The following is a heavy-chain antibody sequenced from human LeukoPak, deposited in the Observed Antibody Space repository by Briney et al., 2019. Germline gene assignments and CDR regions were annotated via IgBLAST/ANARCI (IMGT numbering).Heavy chain of an antibody. CDR1: GFTVSSNY. CDR3: ARTHTIFGVVTYFDY. D-gene: IGHD3-3*01. Sequence: GGSLRLSCAASGFTVSSNYMSWVRQAPGKGLEWVSIIYSGTSTYYADSVKGRFTIFRDNSKNTLYLQMNSLRAEDTAMYYCARTHTIFGVVTYFDYWGQGTLVTVSS. J-gene: IGHJ4*02. V-gene: IGHV3-66*02. CDR2: IYSGTST.